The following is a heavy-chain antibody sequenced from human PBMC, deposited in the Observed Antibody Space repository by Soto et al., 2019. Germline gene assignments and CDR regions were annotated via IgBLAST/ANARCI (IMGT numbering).Heavy chain of an antibody. J-gene: IGHJ4*02. CDR2: ISYDGSNK. CDR1: GFTFSSYG. CDR3: AKDSPTVTPYFDY. V-gene: IGHV3-30*18. D-gene: IGHD4-17*01. Sequence: QVQLVDSGGGGVQPVRSLRLACAASGFTFSSYGMHWVRQAPGKGLEWVAVISYDGSNKYYADSVKGRFTISRDNSKNTLYLQMNSLRAEDTAVYYCAKDSPTVTPYFDYWGQGTLVTVSS.